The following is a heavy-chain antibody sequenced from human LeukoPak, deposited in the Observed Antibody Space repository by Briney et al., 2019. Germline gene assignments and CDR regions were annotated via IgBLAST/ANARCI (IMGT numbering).Heavy chain of an antibody. CDR1: GFTFSSSA. CDR3: ARARGYCSGGFCYAYYFDY. V-gene: IGHV3-23*01. J-gene: IGHJ4*02. Sequence: PGGSLRLSCAASGFTFSSSAMSWVRQVPGKGLEWVSGISSSGGSTNYADSVKGRFTMSRDNAKNSLFLQMNSLRAEDTAVYYCARARGYCSGGFCYAYYFDYWGQGTLVTVSS. CDR2: ISSSGGST. D-gene: IGHD2-15*01.